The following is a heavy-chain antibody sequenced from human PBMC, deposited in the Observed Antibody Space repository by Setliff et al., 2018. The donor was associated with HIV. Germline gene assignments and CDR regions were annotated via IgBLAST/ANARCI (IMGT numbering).Heavy chain of an antibody. V-gene: IGHV1-69*13. CDR3: ARGSGGYCSGGSCYFGFGLAL. D-gene: IGHD2-15*01. J-gene: IGHJ6*02. CDR1: GGTFSSYT. CDR2: IVPIFGTT. Sequence: SVKVSCKASGGTFSSYTISWVRQAPGQGLEWMGGIVPIFGTTKSAQKFQGRVTITADESTSTAYMELSSLRSEDTAVYYCARGSGGYCSGGSCYFGFGLALWGQGTTVTVSS.